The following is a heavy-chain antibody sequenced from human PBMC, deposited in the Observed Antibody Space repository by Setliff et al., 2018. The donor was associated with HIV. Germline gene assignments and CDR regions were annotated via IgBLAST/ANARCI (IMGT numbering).Heavy chain of an antibody. CDR1: GGSIIDSRYF. CDR3: VRHVWSDDFLVPGWFDS. D-gene: IGHD3-3*01. V-gene: IGHV4-39*01. J-gene: IGHJ5*01. Sequence: SETLSLTCTVSGGSIIDSRYFWGWIRQPPGKGLEWIGSVYYSGITYYSSSLKSRVTVSVDASRIQFSLKLTSVTAADTAVYKCVRHVWSDDFLVPGWFDSWSQGTLVTVSS. CDR2: VYYSGIT.